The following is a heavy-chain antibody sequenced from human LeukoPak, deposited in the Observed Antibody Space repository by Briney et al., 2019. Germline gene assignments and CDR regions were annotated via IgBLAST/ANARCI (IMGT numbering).Heavy chain of an antibody. J-gene: IGHJ4*02. V-gene: IGHV3-48*04. CDR1: GFTFSSYS. Sequence: GGSLRLSCAASGFTFSSYSMNWVRQAPGKGLEWVSYISSSGSTIYYADSVKGRFTISRDNAKNSLYLQMNSLRAEDTAVCYCATLIFGEFSYWGQGTLVTVSS. CDR2: ISSSGSTI. CDR3: ATLIFGEFSY. D-gene: IGHD3-10*01.